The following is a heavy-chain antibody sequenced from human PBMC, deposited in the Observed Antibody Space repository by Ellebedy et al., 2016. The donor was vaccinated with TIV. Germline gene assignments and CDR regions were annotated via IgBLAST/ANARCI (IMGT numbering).Heavy chain of an antibody. Sequence: SETLSLXXNVSGDSFSSYYWSWIRQPAGKGLEWIGRIYISGTTTYNPSLKSRVTFSVGTSKNQFTLKLSSVTAADTAVYYCARLKQSRDRSHWYFDLWGRGTLVTVSS. D-gene: IGHD1-14*01. CDR2: IYISGTT. CDR1: GDSFSSYY. CDR3: ARLKQSRDRSHWYFDL. J-gene: IGHJ2*01. V-gene: IGHV4-4*07.